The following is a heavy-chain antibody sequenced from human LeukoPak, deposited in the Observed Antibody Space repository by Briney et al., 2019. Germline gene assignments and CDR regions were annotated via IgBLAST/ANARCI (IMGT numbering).Heavy chain of an antibody. Sequence: GGSLRLSCEASGFTFSRFVMTWGRQAPGKGLEWVSAIRESGSNTYYTDSVKGRFTISRDNSKNTLYLQMNSLRAEDTAVYYCAKGGHFDYWGQGTLVTVSP. J-gene: IGHJ4*02. D-gene: IGHD5-12*01. CDR3: AKGGHFDY. CDR2: IRESGSNT. CDR1: GFTFSRFV. V-gene: IGHV3-23*01.